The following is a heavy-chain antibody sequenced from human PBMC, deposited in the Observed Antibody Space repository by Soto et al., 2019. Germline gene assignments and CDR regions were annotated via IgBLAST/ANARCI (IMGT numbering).Heavy chain of an antibody. CDR3: ARDGDSADYGY. D-gene: IGHD2-21*01. CDR1: GFSFSSYA. Sequence: EVQLLESEGGLVQPGGSLRLSCAASGFSFSSYAMSWVRQAPGKGLEWVSVISGSGGSTYYADSVKSRFTISRDNSQNTLYLQMNSLRAEDTAVYYCARDGDSADYGYWGQGTLVTVSS. J-gene: IGHJ4*02. V-gene: IGHV3-23*01. CDR2: ISGSGGST.